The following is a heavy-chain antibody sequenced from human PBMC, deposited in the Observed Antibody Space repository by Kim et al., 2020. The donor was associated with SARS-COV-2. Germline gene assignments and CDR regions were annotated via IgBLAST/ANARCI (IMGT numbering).Heavy chain of an antibody. Sequence: TYDQRTGKGRFTSSKENAKNSLYLQMNSLGAGDTAVYYCARGFPLGGMDVWGQGTTVTVSS. CDR3: ARGFPLGGMDV. D-gene: IGHD2-21*01. CDR2: T. V-gene: IGHV3-13*01. J-gene: IGHJ6*02.